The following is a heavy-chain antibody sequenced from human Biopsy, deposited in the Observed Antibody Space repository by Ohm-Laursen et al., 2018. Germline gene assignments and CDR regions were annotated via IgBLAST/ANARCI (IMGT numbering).Heavy chain of an antibody. CDR3: ARMPHFDY. CDR1: GGSISGYH. J-gene: IGHJ4*02. Sequence: SETLSLTCTVSGGSISGYHWSWIRKSPGKGLEWLAYLSYTGGITLNPSLHGRATMFPDTSKNQFSLRLIYVTTADTAVYYCARMPHFDYWGQGILVTVSS. CDR2: LSYTGGI. V-gene: IGHV4-59*01. D-gene: IGHD2-2*01.